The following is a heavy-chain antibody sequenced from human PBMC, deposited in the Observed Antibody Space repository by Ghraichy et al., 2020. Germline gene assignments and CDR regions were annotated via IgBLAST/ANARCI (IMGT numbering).Heavy chain of an antibody. CDR1: GGSFSGYY. J-gene: IGHJ6*02. D-gene: IGHD2-2*01. Sequence: LSLTCAVYGGSFSGYYWSWIRQPPGKGLEWIGEINHSGSTNYNPSLKSRVTISVDTAKNQFSLKLSSVTAADTAVYYCAGRPRSTSYYYYGMDVWGQGTTVTVSS. CDR2: INHSGST. CDR3: AGRPRSTSYYYYGMDV. V-gene: IGHV4-34*01.